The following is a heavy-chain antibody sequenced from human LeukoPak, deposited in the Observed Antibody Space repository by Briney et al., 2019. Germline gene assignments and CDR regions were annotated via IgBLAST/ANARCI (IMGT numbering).Heavy chain of an antibody. CDR1: GGSFSGYD. CDR3: ARGPTMDYDILIGYSRSDY. J-gene: IGHJ4*02. Sequence: SETLCLTCAVSGGSFSGYDWSLIRQPPGKGLEWIGEIKHSGSTNYNPSLKSRVTISVDTSRNQFSLKLSSVAAADTAVYYCARGPTMDYDILIGYSRSDYWGQGTLVTVSS. D-gene: IGHD3-9*01. V-gene: IGHV4-34*01. CDR2: IKHSGST.